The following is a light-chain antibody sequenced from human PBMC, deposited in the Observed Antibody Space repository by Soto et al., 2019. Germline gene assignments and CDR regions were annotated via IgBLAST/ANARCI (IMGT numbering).Light chain of an antibody. Sequence: DIVMTQSPESLAVSLGERATINCKSSQSVFYSSNNKNYLTWYQQKPGQPPKLLIHWASTRESGVPDRFSGSGSETDFTLTISSLQAEDVAVYYCQQYYSLPLTFGGGTNVEIK. J-gene: IGKJ4*01. V-gene: IGKV4-1*01. CDR2: WAS. CDR3: QQYYSLPLT. CDR1: QSVFYSSNNKNY.